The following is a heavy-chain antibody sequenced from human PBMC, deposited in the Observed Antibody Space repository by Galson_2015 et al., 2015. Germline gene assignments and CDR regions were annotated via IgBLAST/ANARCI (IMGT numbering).Heavy chain of an antibody. D-gene: IGHD3-3*01. J-gene: IGHJ4*02. V-gene: IGHV3-21*01. CDR3: ARQILDYDFWSGYYPTNFDY. CDR1: EFTFSSYY. Sequence: SLRLSCAASEFTFSSYYMSWVRQAPGKGLEWVSSISSTTTYIYYADSVKGRFTISRDNAKNSLYLQMTSLGAEDTAVYYCARQILDYDFWSGYYPTNFDYWGQGTLVTDSS. CDR2: ISSTTTYI.